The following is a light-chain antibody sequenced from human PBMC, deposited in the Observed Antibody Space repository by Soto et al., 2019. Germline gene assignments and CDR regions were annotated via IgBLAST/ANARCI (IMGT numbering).Light chain of an antibody. Sequence: QSVLTQPASVSGSPGQSITISCTGTSSDVGGYNYVSWHQQHPGKAPKVMIYEVSNRPSGVSNRFSGSKSGNTASLTISGLQAEDEADYYCSSYTSSSTLVFGPGTKDTVL. V-gene: IGLV2-14*03. CDR2: EVS. CDR3: SSYTSSSTLV. J-gene: IGLJ1*01. CDR1: SSDVGGYNY.